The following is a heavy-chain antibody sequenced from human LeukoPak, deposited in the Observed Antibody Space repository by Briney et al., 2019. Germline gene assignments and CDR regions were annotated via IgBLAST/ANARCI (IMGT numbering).Heavy chain of an antibody. J-gene: IGHJ4*02. CDR3: ARDPSGYSSTWYYWDY. V-gene: IGHV1-2*04. Sequence: ASVKVSCKASGYTFTGYYMHWVRQAPGQGLEWMGWINPNSGGTNYAQKFQGWVTMTRDTSISTAYMELSRLRSDDTAVYYCARDPSGYSSTWYYWDYWGQGTLVTVPS. CDR1: GYTFTGYY. D-gene: IGHD6-19*01. CDR2: INPNSGGT.